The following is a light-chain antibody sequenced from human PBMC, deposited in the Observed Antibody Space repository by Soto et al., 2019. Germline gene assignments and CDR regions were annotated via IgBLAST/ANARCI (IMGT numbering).Light chain of an antibody. CDR1: QSVSSN. J-gene: IGKJ5*01. Sequence: IVLTQSPATLSVSPWESATLSWRASQSVSSNLAWYQQKPGQAPRLLLYGASTRATGIPARFSGSGSGTEFTPTISSLQSEDFAVYYCQQYNKWHPITFGQGTRLEIK. V-gene: IGKV3-15*01. CDR3: QQYNKWHPIT. CDR2: GAS.